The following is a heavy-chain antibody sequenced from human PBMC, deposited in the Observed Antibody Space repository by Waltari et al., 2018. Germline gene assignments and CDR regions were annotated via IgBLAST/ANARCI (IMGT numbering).Heavy chain of an antibody. CDR3: SNPDGF. D-gene: IGHD4-17*01. V-gene: IGHV1-2*06. J-gene: IGHJ4*03. CDR2: VNCSRGGI. CDR1: GYTFTKYF. Sequence: QGQLEQSGAEVKKPGASVKVSCKALGYTFTKYFIHWVRQAPGQGLEWRGRVNCSRGGINEAPKFKGRVSMTRDTSINTAYMELSGLTTNDTAVYYCSNPDGFWGQGTMVTVSS.